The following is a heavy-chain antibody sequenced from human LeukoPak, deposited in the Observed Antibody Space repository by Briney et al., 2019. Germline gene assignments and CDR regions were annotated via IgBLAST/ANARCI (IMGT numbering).Heavy chain of an antibody. CDR3: ARERDDSSSYYFFDY. CDR1: GGTFSSYA. CDR2: IIPIFGTA. Sequence: ASVKVSCKASGGTFSSYAISWVRQAPGQGLEWMGRIIPIFGTANYAQKFQGRVTITADESTSTAYMELSSLRSEDTAVYYCARERDDSSSYYFFDYWGQGTLVTVSS. J-gene: IGHJ4*02. V-gene: IGHV1-69*15. D-gene: IGHD3-22*01.